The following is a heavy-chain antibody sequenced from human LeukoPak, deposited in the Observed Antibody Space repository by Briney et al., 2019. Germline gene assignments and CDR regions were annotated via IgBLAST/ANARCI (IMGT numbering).Heavy chain of an antibody. J-gene: IGHJ4*02. V-gene: IGHV4-59*08. Sequence: SETLSLTCTVSGDSISGYYWSWVRQPPGKGLEWIGYIFHSGSTKYNPSLESRVTISIDTSKNQFSLRLSSVTAADTAVYYCARLAAYGDFSDWGQGTLVTVSS. CDR3: ARLAAYGDFSD. D-gene: IGHD4-17*01. CDR1: GDSISGYY. CDR2: IFHSGST.